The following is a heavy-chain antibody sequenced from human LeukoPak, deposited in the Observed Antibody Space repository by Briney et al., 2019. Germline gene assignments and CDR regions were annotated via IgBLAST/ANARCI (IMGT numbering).Heavy chain of an antibody. CDR2: ISAYNGNT. Sequence: ASVKVSCKASGYTFTSYGISWVRQAPGQGLEWMGWISAYNGNTNYAQKLQGRVTMTTDTSTSTAYMELRSLRSDDTAVYYCARVWDGSGNDAFDIWGQGTMVPVSS. D-gene: IGHD3-10*01. CDR1: GYTFTSYG. CDR3: ARVWDGSGNDAFDI. V-gene: IGHV1-18*01. J-gene: IGHJ3*02.